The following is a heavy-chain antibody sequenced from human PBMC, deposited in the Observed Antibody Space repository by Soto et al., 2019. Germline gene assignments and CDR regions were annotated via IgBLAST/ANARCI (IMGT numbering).Heavy chain of an antibody. J-gene: IGHJ4*02. CDR3: ARHEKMDGRRLGY. D-gene: IGHD2-2*03. Sequence: EVQLVQSGAEVKKPGESLKISCKGSGYSFTSYWIGWVRQMPGKGLEWMGIINPTDSDTRYRPSFQGQVTISADKSTSTAYLQWSSLKASDTAMYYCARHEKMDGRRLGYWGQGTLVTVSS. V-gene: IGHV5-51*01. CDR1: GYSFTSYW. CDR2: INPTDSDT.